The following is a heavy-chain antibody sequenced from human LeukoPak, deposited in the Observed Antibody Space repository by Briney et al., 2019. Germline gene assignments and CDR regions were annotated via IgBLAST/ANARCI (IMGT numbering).Heavy chain of an antibody. CDR2: ISSSGSTI. Sequence: GGSLRLSCAASGFTFSSYEMNWVRQAPGKGLEWVSYISSSGSTIYYADSVKGRFTISRDNAKNSLYLQMNSLRAEDTAVYYCARGTSVTDYFDYWGQGTLVTVSS. J-gene: IGHJ4*02. CDR3: ARGTSVTDYFDY. D-gene: IGHD4-17*01. CDR1: GFTFSSYE. V-gene: IGHV3-48*03.